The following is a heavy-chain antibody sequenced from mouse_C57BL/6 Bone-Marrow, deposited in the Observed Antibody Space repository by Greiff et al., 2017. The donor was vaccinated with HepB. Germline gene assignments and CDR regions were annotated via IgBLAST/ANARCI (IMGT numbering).Heavy chain of an antibody. CDR3: ARKGSNSYYFDY. Sequence: EVKVVESGGGLVQPGGSLKLSCAASGFTFSDYYMYWVRQTPEKRLEWVAYISNGGGSTYYPDTVKGRFTISRDNAKNTLYLQMSRLKSEDTAMYYCARKGSNSYYFDYWGQGTTLTVSS. D-gene: IGHD2-5*01. CDR2: ISNGGGST. CDR1: GFTFSDYY. V-gene: IGHV5-12*01. J-gene: IGHJ2*01.